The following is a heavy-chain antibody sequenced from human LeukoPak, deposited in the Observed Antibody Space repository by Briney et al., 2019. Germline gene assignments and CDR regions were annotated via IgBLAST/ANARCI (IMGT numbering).Heavy chain of an antibody. J-gene: IGHJ6*02. D-gene: IGHD2-15*01. CDR1: GFTFSSYW. CDR2: INSDGSST. CDR3: AGDRKHCSGGSCYSSPF. Sequence: EGSLRLSCAASGFTFSSYWMHWVRQAPGKGLVWVSRINSDGSSTSYADSVKGRFTISRDNAKNTLYLQMNSLRAEDTAVYYCAGDRKHCSGGSCYSSPFWGQGTTVTVSS. V-gene: IGHV3-74*01.